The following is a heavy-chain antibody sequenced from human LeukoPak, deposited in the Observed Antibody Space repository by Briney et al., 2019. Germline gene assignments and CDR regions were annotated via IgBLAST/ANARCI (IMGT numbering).Heavy chain of an antibody. CDR2: INHSGST. D-gene: IGHD6-13*01. V-gene: IGHV4-34*01. J-gene: IGHJ4*02. CDR3: AREGIAAAGTDY. CDR1: GGSFSGYY. Sequence: PSETLSLTCAVYGGSFSGYYWSWIRQPPGKGLEWIGEINHSGSTNYNPSLKSRVTISVDTSKNQFSLKLGSVTAADTAVYYCAREGIAAAGTDYWGQGTLVTVSS.